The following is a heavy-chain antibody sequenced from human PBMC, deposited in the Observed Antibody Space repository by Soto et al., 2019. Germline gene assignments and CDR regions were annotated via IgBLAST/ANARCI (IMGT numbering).Heavy chain of an antibody. CDR2: ISGSGGST. CDR3: AKLWTSYYDFWSGYPREGDYFDY. D-gene: IGHD3-3*01. CDR1: GFTFSSYA. J-gene: IGHJ4*02. V-gene: IGHV3-23*01. Sequence: PGGSMRLSCAASGFTFSSYAMSWVRQAPGKGLEWVSAISGSGGSTYYADSVKGRFTISRDNSKNTLYLQMNSLRAEDTAVYYCAKLWTSYYDFWSGYPREGDYFDYWGQGTLVTSPQ.